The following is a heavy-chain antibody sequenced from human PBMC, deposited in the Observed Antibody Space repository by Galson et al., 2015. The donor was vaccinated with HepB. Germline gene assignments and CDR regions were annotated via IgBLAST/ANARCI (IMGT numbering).Heavy chain of an antibody. CDR1: GFTFSGYA. CDR3: SKVSGGSYYFDY. J-gene: IGHJ4*02. D-gene: IGHD2-15*01. Sequence: SLRLSCAASGFTFSGYAMSWVRQAPGKGLEWVSGVSETAAGTYYADSVRGRYSISRDNSRNTLYLQMSRLRAEDTATYYCSKVSGGSYYFDYWGQGTLVTVSS. V-gene: IGHV3-23*01. CDR2: VSETAAGT.